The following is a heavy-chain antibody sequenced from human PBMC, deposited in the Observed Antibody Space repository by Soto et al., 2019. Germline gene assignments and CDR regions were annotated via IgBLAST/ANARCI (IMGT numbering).Heavy chain of an antibody. CDR3: AKEKEEGEYDSSGYYDY. CDR1: GFTFDDYA. Sequence: QLGGSLRLSCAASGFTFDDYAMHWVRQAPGKGLEWVSLISGDGGSTYYADSVKGRFTISRDNSKNSLYLQMNSLRTEDTALYYCAKEKEEGEYDSSGYYDYWGQGTLVTVSS. D-gene: IGHD3-22*01. V-gene: IGHV3-43*02. CDR2: ISGDGGST. J-gene: IGHJ4*02.